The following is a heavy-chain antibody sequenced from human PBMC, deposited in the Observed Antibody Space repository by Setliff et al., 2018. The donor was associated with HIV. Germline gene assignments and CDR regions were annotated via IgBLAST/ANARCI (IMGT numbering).Heavy chain of an antibody. CDR2: MNTNSGNT. D-gene: IGHD2-21*02. J-gene: IGHJ3*02. V-gene: IGHV1-8*02. CDR1: GDTFTTYD. Sequence: ASVKVSCKASGDTFTTYDINWVRQATGQGPEWIGWMNTNSGNTGYAQKFQVRVTMTRNTSISTAYMELSSLRSEDTAVYYCARREHPCGGDCYLVGPFDIWGQGTVVTVSS. CDR3: ARREHPCGGDCYLVGPFDI.